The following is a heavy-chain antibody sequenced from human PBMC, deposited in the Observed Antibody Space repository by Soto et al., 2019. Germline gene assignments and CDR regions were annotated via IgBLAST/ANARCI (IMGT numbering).Heavy chain of an antibody. CDR3: ARDQGVDLVATTVEY. Sequence: ASVKVSCKASGYTFTSYGISWVRQAPGQGLEWMGWVSAYNGNPNYALKLQGRVTMTTDTSTSTAYMELRSLRSDDTAVYYCARDQGVDLVATTVEYGGQGPLVTVSS. CDR2: VSAYNGNP. D-gene: IGHD5-12*01. V-gene: IGHV1-18*01. CDR1: GYTFTSYG. J-gene: IGHJ4*02.